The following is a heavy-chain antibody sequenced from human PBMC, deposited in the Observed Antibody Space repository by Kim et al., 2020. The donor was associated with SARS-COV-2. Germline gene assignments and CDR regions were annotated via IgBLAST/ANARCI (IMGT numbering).Heavy chain of an antibody. J-gene: IGHJ5*02. CDR2: ISAYNGNT. D-gene: IGHD2-2*01. V-gene: IGHV1-18*04. CDR1: GYTFTSYG. Sequence: ASVKVSCKASGYTFTSYGISWVRQAPGQGLEWMGWISAYNGNTNYAQKLQGRVTMTTDTSTSTAYMELRSLRSDDTAVYYCARDFFSAQVVVPAANPFDPWGQGTLVTVSS. CDR3: ARDFFSAQVVVPAANPFDP.